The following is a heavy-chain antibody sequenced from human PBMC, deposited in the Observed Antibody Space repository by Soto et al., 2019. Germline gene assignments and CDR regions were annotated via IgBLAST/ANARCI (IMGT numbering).Heavy chain of an antibody. J-gene: IGHJ4*02. D-gene: IGHD3-10*01. Sequence: GGSLRLSCAASGFTFSSYGMHWVRQAPGKGLEWVAVISYDGSNKYYADSVKGRFTISRDNSKNTLYLQMNSLRAEDTAVYYCAKDLMVRGSHPRSFDYWGQGTLVTVSS. CDR2: ISYDGSNK. CDR3: AKDLMVRGSHPRSFDY. CDR1: GFTFSSYG. V-gene: IGHV3-30*18.